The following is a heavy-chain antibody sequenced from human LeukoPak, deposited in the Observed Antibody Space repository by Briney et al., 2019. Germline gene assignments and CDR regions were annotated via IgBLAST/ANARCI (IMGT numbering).Heavy chain of an antibody. V-gene: IGHV1-18*01. CDR3: ARSGPAAIPVDAFDI. CDR1: GYTFTSYG. D-gene: IGHD2-2*01. Sequence: ASVKVSCKASGYTFTSYGISWVRQAPGQGLEWMGWISAYNGNTNYAQKLQGRVTMTTDTSTSTAYMELRSLRSDDTAVHYCARSGPAAIPVDAFDIWGQGTMVTVSS. J-gene: IGHJ3*02. CDR2: ISAYNGNT.